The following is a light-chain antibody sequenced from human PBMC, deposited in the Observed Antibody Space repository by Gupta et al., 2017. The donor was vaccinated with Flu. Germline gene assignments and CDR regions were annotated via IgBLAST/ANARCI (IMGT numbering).Light chain of an antibody. J-gene: IGKJ2*01. CDR2: DAS. CDR1: QYISTY. CDR3: QQTFNTPLA. Sequence: DIQVTPSPSSLSAAVGDRVTITCRASQYISTYLNWYQHKPGKAPNVLIYDASSLPSEVPSRFTGSGSGTDFTLTINSLQPEDSATYYCQQTFNTPLAFGHGTKLEI. V-gene: IGKV1-39*01.